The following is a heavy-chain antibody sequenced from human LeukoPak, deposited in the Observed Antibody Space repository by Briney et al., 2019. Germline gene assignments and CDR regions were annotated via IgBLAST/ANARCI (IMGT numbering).Heavy chain of an antibody. CDR3: ARWGYSSAGGS. CDR1: GGSISSYY. CDR2: IYYSGST. V-gene: IGHV4-59*01. D-gene: IGHD6-25*01. Sequence: PSETLSLTCTVSGGSISSYYWSWIRPPPGRGLEWIGYIYYSGSTNYNPTLKRRFTISVDTSKNQFSLKLSSVTAADTAVYYCARWGYSSAGGSWGQGTLVTVSS. J-gene: IGHJ4*02.